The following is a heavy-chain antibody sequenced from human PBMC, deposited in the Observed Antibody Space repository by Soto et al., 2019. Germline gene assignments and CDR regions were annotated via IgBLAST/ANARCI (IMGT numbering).Heavy chain of an antibody. Sequence: SGPTLVNPTQTLTLTCTFSGFSLSTSGVGVGWIRQPPGKALEWLALIYWDDDKRYSPSLKSRLTITKDTSKNQVVLTMTNMDPVDTATYYCAALTYDFWSGYAYFDYWGQGTLVTVSS. CDR1: GFSLSTSGVG. CDR3: AALTYDFWSGYAYFDY. V-gene: IGHV2-5*02. D-gene: IGHD3-3*01. CDR2: IYWDDDK. J-gene: IGHJ4*02.